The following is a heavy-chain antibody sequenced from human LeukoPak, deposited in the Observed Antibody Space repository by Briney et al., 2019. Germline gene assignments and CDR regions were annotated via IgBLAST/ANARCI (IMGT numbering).Heavy chain of an antibody. Sequence: SQTLSLTCTVSGGSISSGGYYWSWIRQHPGKGLEWIGYIYYSGSTCYNPSLKSRVTISVDTSKNQFSLKLSSVTAADTAVYYCAADAVAVTTSDAFDIWGQGTMVTVSS. V-gene: IGHV4-31*03. CDR1: GGSISSGGYY. CDR3: AADAVAVTTSDAFDI. CDR2: IYYSGST. D-gene: IGHD4-17*01. J-gene: IGHJ3*02.